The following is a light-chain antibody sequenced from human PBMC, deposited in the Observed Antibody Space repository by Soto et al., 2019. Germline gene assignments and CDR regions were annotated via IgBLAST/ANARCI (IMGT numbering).Light chain of an antibody. J-gene: IGKJ1*01. CDR2: GAS. CDR3: QQYGSSAPIT. CDR1: QSVSNN. Sequence: EIVMTQSPATLSVSLGERATLSCRASQSVSNNLNWYQQKPGQAPRLLIYGASIRATGIPDRFSGSGSETDFTLTISRLEPEDFALYYCQQYGSSAPITFGQGTKVDIK. V-gene: IGKV3-20*01.